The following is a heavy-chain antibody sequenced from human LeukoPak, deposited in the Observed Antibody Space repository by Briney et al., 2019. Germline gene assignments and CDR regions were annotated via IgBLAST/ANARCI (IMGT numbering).Heavy chain of an antibody. CDR3: AKEEGATIYYFHY. V-gene: IGHV3-66*01. D-gene: IGHD1-26*01. J-gene: IGHJ4*02. CDR1: GFTVSSSY. CDR2: IYSGGNT. Sequence: PGGSLTLSCAASGFTVSSSYMSWVRQAPGKGLEWVSVIYSGGNTYDADSVKGRFTISRDNSKNTLYLQMNSLSAEDTAVYYCAKEEGATIYYFHYWGQGPLVTVYS.